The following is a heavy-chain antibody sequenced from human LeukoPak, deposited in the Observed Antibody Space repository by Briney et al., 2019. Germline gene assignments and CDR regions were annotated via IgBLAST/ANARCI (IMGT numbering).Heavy chain of an antibody. J-gene: IGHJ4*02. V-gene: IGHV1-69*05. CDR3: ARGTYYDFWSGSIAGYYFDY. Sequence: SVKVSCKASGGTFSSYAISWVRQAPGQGLEWMGRIIPIFGTANYAQKFQGRVTMTRDTSISTAYMELSRLRSDDTAVYYCARGTYYDFWSGSIAGYYFDYWGQGTLVTVSS. CDR1: GGTFSSYA. D-gene: IGHD3-3*01. CDR2: IIPIFGTA.